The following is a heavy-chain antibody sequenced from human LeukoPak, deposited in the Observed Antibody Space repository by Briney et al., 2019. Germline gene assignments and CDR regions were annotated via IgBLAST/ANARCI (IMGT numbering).Heavy chain of an antibody. CDR2: INHSGST. CDR1: GGSFSGYY. J-gene: IGHJ4*02. Sequence: PSETLSLTCAVCGGSFSGYYWSWIRQPPGKGLEWIGEINHSGSTNYNPSLKSRVTISVDTSKNQFSLKLSSVTAADTAVYYCARVRGDCLDYWGQGTLVTVSS. V-gene: IGHV4-34*01. CDR3: ARVRGDCLDY. D-gene: IGHD2-21*01.